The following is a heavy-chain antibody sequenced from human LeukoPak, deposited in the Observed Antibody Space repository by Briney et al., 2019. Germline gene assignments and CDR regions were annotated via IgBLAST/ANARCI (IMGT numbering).Heavy chain of an antibody. CDR1: GYTLTTYG. J-gene: IGHJ4*02. CDR2: ISTSNGNT. CDR3: ARGHYGDY. Sequence: ASVKVSCKASGYTLTTYGINWVRQAPGHGLEWMGWISTSNGNTDFAQNLQGRLTMTTDTSTSTAWMELRSLRSDDTAMYFCARGHYGDYWGQGSLVTVSS. V-gene: IGHV1-18*01.